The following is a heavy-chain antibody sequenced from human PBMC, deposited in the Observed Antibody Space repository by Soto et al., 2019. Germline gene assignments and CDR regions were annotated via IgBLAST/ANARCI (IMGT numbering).Heavy chain of an antibody. J-gene: IGHJ4*02. CDR1: GGSVSSDSYY. CDR3: TRGPRSTSTGTGAF. CDR2: INDDGSST. Sequence: ETLSLTCTVSGGSVSSDSYYWSWVRQVPGKGPEWVSRINDDGSSTNYADSVKGRFTISRDNAKNTLYLQMNDLRAEDTAVYYCTRGPRSTSTGTGAFWGQGTLVTVSS. V-gene: IGHV3-74*01. D-gene: IGHD1-1*01.